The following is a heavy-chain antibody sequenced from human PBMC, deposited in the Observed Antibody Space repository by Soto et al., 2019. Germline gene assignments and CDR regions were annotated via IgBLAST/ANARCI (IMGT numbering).Heavy chain of an antibody. CDR1: GGSISSGGYY. Sequence: QVQLQESGPGLVKPSQTLSLTCTVSGGSISSGGYYWSWIRQHPGKGLEWIGYIYYSGSTYYNPSLKGRVTTSVDTSKNQFSLKLSSVTAADTAVYYCARDTDYDSYCYCGMDVWGQGTTVTVSS. D-gene: IGHD3-16*01. J-gene: IGHJ6*02. V-gene: IGHV4-31*03. CDR2: IYYSGST. CDR3: ARDTDYDSYCYCGMDV.